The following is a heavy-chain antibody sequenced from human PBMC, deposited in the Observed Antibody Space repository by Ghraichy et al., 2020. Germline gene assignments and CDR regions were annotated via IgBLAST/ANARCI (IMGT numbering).Heavy chain of an antibody. CDR3: ARDHPYDFWSGYYGDQLDPAYYYGMDV. CDR2: ISSSSSYI. V-gene: IGHV3-21*01. J-gene: IGHJ6*02. CDR1: GFTFSSYS. Sequence: GGSLRLSCAASGFTFSSYSMNWVRQAPGKGLEWVSSISSSSSYIYYADSVKGRFTISRDNAKNSLYLQMNSLRAEDTAVYYCARDHPYDFWSGYYGDQLDPAYYYGMDVWGQGTTVTVSS. D-gene: IGHD3-3*01.